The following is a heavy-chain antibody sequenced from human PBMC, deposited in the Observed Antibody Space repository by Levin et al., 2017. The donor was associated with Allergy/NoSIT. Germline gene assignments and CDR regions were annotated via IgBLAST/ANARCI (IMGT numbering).Heavy chain of an antibody. Sequence: GESLKISCKGSGYSFTSYWIGWVRQMPGKGLEWMGIIYPGDSDTRYSPSFQGQVTISADKSISTAYLQWSSLKASDTAMYYCAARLKDSSGYVAFDIWGQGTMVTVSS. CDR2: IYPGDSDT. CDR3: AARLKDSSGYVAFDI. V-gene: IGHV5-51*01. J-gene: IGHJ3*02. CDR1: GYSFTSYW. D-gene: IGHD3-22*01.